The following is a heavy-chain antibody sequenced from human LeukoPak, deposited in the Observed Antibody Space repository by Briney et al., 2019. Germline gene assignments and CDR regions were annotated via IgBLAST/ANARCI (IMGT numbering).Heavy chain of an antibody. J-gene: IGHJ4*02. CDR2: ISAYNGNT. Sequence: GASVKVSCKASGYTFTNYGISWVRQAPGQGLEWMGWISAYNGNTNYAQKLQGRVTMTTDTSTSTAYMELRSLRSDDTAVYYCARDDYYDSSGTGGYWGQGTLVTASS. CDR3: ARDDYYDSSGTGGY. D-gene: IGHD3-22*01. V-gene: IGHV1-18*01. CDR1: GYTFTNYG.